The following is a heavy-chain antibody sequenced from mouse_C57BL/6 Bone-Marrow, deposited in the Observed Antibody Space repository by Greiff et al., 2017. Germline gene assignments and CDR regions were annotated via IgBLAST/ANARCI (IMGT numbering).Heavy chain of an antibody. CDR1: GYTFTDYY. CDR3: ASSGNYPHWYFDV. Sequence: EVQLQQSGPELVKPGASVKISCKASGYTFTDYYMNWVKQSHGKSLEWIGDINPNNGGTSYNQKFKGKATLTVDKSSSTAYMELRSLTSEDSAVYYGASSGNYPHWYFDVWGTGTTVTVSS. D-gene: IGHD2-1*01. V-gene: IGHV1-26*01. J-gene: IGHJ1*03. CDR2: INPNNGGT.